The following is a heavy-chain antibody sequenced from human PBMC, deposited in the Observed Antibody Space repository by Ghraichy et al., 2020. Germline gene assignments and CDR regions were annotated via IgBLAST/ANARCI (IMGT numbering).Heavy chain of an antibody. CDR1: GFTFSSYW. Sequence: GVLNISCAASGFTFSSYWMHWVRQAPGKGLVWVSRINSDGSSTSYADSVKGRFTISRDNAKNTLYLQMNSLRAEDTAVYYCASVLEYSSSSFDYWGQGTLVTVSS. D-gene: IGHD6-6*01. CDR3: ASVLEYSSSSFDY. J-gene: IGHJ4*02. CDR2: INSDGSST. V-gene: IGHV3-74*01.